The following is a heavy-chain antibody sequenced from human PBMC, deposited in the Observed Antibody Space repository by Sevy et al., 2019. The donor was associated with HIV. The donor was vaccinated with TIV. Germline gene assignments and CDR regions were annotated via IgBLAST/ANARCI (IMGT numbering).Heavy chain of an antibody. CDR1: GFTFSSYA. D-gene: IGHD4-17*01. Sequence: GGSLRLSCAASGFTFSSYAMNWVRQAPGKGLEWVGRIKSKTDGGTTDYAAPVKGRFTISRDDSKNTLYLQMNSLKTEDTAVYYCTTVFPVTPYYYGMDVWGQGTTVTVSS. J-gene: IGHJ6*02. CDR3: TTVFPVTPYYYGMDV. CDR2: IKSKTDGGTT. V-gene: IGHV3-15*01.